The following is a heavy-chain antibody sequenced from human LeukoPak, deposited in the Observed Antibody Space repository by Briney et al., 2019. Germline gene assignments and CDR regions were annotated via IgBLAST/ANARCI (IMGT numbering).Heavy chain of an antibody. CDR1: GFSVSTNY. CDR2: IYSSGGT. J-gene: IGHJ4*02. Sequence: GGSLRLSCAASGFSVSTNYMSWVRQAPGKGLEWVSVIYSSGGTYYADSVRGRFTISRDNSRNTVYLQMDSLRVEDTAIYYCARDMSGPPLFYYWVQGTLVTVSS. V-gene: IGHV3-53*01. CDR3: ARDMSGPPLFYY. D-gene: IGHD2-8*02.